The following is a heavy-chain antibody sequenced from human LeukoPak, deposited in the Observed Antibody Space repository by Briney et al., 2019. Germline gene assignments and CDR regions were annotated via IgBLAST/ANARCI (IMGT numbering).Heavy chain of an antibody. CDR3: ARDITVTTLRPDYYGMDV. D-gene: IGHD4-17*01. J-gene: IGHJ6*02. Sequence: ASVKVSCKASGYTFTSYGISWVRQAPGQGLEWMGWISAYNGNTNYAQKLQGRVTMTTDTSTSTAYTELRSLRSDDTAVYYCARDITVTTLRPDYYGMDVWGQGTTVTVSS. CDR2: ISAYNGNT. CDR1: GYTFTSYG. V-gene: IGHV1-18*01.